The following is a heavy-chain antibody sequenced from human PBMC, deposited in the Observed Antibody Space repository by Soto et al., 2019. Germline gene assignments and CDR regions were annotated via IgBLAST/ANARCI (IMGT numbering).Heavy chain of an antibody. CDR1: GGTFSSYA. CDR2: IIPIFGTA. V-gene: IGHV1-69*01. Sequence: QVQLVQSGAEVKKTGFSVKVSCKASGGTFSSYAISWVRQAPGQGLEWMGGIIPIFGTANYEQKFQGRFTITADESTSTAYMELSSLRSEDTAVYYCARNDPLEWLVENYWGHGTLVTVSS. J-gene: IGHJ4*01. CDR3: ARNDPLEWLVENY. D-gene: IGHD6-19*01.